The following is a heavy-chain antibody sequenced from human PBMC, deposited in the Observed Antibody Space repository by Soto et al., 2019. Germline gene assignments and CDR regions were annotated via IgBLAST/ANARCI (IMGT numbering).Heavy chain of an antibody. D-gene: IGHD6-13*01. CDR3: ASYIAAAGPPGYGMDV. V-gene: IGHV1-8*01. J-gene: IGHJ6*02. Sequence: QVQLVQSGAEVKKPGASVKVSCKASGYTFTSYDINWVRQATGQGLEWMGWMNPNSGNTGYAQKFQGRVTMTRNTSISTAYMELSSVRSEDTAVYYCASYIAAAGPPGYGMDVWGQGTTVTVSS. CDR1: GYTFTSYD. CDR2: MNPNSGNT.